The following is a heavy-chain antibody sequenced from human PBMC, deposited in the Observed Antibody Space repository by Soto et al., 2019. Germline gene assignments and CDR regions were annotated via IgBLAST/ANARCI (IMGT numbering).Heavy chain of an antibody. J-gene: IGHJ4*02. D-gene: IGHD2-15*01. Sequence: QLQLQESGPGLVEPSATLSLTSTVSGGSISSSSYYWGWIRQPPGKGLEWIGSIYYSGSTYYNPSLERRVTISVDTSKNQSSLNLSSVTAADKDVYYCASSGGVVVPDYWGQGTLVTVSS. CDR3: ASSGGVVVPDY. CDR2: IYYSGST. V-gene: IGHV4-39*01. CDR1: GGSISSSSYY.